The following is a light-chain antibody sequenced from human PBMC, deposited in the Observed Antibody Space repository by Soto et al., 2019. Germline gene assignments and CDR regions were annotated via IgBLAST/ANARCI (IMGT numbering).Light chain of an antibody. V-gene: IGLV2-8*01. CDR1: SSDVGGYNY. Sequence: QSALTQPPSASGSPGQSVTISCTGTSSDVGGYNYVSWCQQHPGKAPKLMIYEVSKRPSGVPDRFSGSKSGNTASLTVSGLQAEDEADYYCSSYAGSNNFDVFGTGTKLTVL. CDR2: EVS. J-gene: IGLJ1*01. CDR3: SSYAGSNNFDV.